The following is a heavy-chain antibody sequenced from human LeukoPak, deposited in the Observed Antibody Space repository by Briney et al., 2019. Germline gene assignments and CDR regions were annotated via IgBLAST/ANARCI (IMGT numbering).Heavy chain of an antibody. J-gene: IGHJ4*02. CDR1: GYSFTSYW. V-gene: IGHV5-51*01. D-gene: IGHD3-10*01. CDR2: IYPGDFDT. CDR3: ARQVTMVRGVIIPLHYFDY. Sequence: GESLKISCKGSGYSFTSYWIGWVRQMPGKGLEWMGIIYPGDFDTRYSPSFQGQVTISADKSISTAYLQWSSLKASDTAMYYCARQVTMVRGVIIPLHYFDYWGQGTLVTVSS.